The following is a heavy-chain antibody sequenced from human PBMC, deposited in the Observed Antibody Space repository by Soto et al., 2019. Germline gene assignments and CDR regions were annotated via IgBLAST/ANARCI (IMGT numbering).Heavy chain of an antibody. Sequence: GASVKVSCKASGYTFTSYAMHWVRQAPGQRLEWMGWINAGNGNTKYSQKLQGRVTITRDTSASTAYMELSSLRSEDTAVYYCARSLIVVVPSARGARFDPWGQGTLVTVSS. CDR1: GYTFTSYA. V-gene: IGHV1-3*01. D-gene: IGHD2-2*01. J-gene: IGHJ5*02. CDR2: INAGNGNT. CDR3: ARSLIVVVPSARGARFDP.